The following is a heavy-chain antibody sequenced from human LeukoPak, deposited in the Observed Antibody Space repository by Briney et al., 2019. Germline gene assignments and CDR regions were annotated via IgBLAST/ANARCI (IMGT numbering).Heavy chain of an antibody. CDR2: IKTDGSEK. Sequence: PGGSLRLSCEGSGFTFSNYWMGWVRQAPGKGLQWVANIKTDGSEKYNVDSVKGRFTISRDNAKNSLYLQMNSLRAEDTAVYYCATYSSLNRREFQYWGQGTLLTVSS. J-gene: IGHJ1*01. V-gene: IGHV3-7*01. CDR1: GFTFSNYW. CDR3: ATYSSLNRREFQY. D-gene: IGHD3-22*01.